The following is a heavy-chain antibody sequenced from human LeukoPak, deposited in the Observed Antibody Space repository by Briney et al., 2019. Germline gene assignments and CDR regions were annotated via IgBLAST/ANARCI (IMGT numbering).Heavy chain of an antibody. V-gene: IGHV1-69*13. J-gene: IGHJ5*02. CDR1: GGTFSSYA. CDR3: ARGPKWLRGRTPNWFDP. D-gene: IGHD5-12*01. Sequence: ASVKVSCKASGGTFSSYAISWVRQAPGQGLEWMGGIIPIFGTANYAQKFQGRVTITADESTSTAYMELSSLRSEDTAVYYCARGPKWLRGRTPNWFDPWGQGTLVTVSS. CDR2: IIPIFGTA.